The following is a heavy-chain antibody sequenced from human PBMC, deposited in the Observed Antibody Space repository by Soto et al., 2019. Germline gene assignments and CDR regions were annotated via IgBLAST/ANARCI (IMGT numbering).Heavy chain of an antibody. CDR2: IDPSDSYT. J-gene: IGHJ4*02. CDR1: GYSFTSYW. D-gene: IGHD3-10*01. V-gene: IGHV5-10-1*01. Sequence: RGESLKISCKGSGYSFTSYWISWVRQMPGKGLEWMGRIDPSDSYTNYSPSFQGHVTISADKSISTAYLQCSSLKASDTAMYYCARQMGYYGSGSYYNPFDYWGQGTLVTVSS. CDR3: ARQMGYYGSGSYYNPFDY.